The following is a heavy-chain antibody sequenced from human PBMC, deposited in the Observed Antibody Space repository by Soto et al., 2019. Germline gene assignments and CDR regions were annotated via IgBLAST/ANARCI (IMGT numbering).Heavy chain of an antibody. CDR3: ARVRPPSAFEYSSSGWFDP. D-gene: IGHD6-6*01. Sequence: SETLSLTCAVSGGSISSSNWWSWVRQPPGKGLEWIGEIYHSGSTNYNPSLKSRVTISVDKSKNQFSLKLSSVTAADTAVYYCARVRPPSAFEYSSSGWFDPWGQGTLVTVSS. CDR1: GGSISSSNW. V-gene: IGHV4-4*02. CDR2: IYHSGST. J-gene: IGHJ5*02.